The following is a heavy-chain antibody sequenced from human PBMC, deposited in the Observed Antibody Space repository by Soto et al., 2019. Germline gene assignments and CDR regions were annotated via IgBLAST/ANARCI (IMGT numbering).Heavy chain of an antibody. D-gene: IGHD1-1*01. Sequence: GGSLRLACEASGFTFGNYAMTWVRQSPGKGLEWVSTISGSGDRTYDADSVTGRFTISRDKSKNTLYLQMHSLAVEDTAVYFCAKDTVEISSFYFDSGAQGTLVTVSS. CDR1: GFTFGNYA. V-gene: IGHV3-23*01. CDR3: AKDTVEISSFYFDS. J-gene: IGHJ4*02. CDR2: ISGSGDRT.